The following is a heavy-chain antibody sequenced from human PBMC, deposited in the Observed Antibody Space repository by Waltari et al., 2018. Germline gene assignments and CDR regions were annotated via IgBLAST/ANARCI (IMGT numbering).Heavy chain of an antibody. CDR1: GLTFSTAW. CDR3: XXFXXFXX. J-gene: IGHJ4*02. Sequence: EVQLVESGGGLVKPGGSLRLSCVGSGLTFSTAWMHWVRQAPGKGLEWVGRIKAKPHCGTSVYAAPVKGRFTISRDDXRNTVYLQMXSXXTXXTXXXXXXXFXXFXXWGXGTLXTVSS. V-gene: IGHV3-15*01. CDR2: IKAKPHCGTS.